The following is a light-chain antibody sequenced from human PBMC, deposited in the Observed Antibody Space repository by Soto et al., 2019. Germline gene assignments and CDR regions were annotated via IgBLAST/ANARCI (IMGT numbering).Light chain of an antibody. CDR3: QSFDGSTVV. Sequence: NFMLTQPHSVSESPGKTVIISCTGSSGSIASNYVQWYQQRPGSAPTTVIYEDNQRLSGVPDRFSGSIDSSSNSASLTISGQKNEDEADYYCQSFDGSTVVFGGGTKLTVL. V-gene: IGLV6-57*02. CDR2: EDN. J-gene: IGLJ2*01. CDR1: SGSIASNY.